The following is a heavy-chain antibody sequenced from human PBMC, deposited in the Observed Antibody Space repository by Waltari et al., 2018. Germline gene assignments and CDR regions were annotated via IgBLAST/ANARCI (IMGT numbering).Heavy chain of an antibody. J-gene: IGHJ4*02. CDR1: GLPFSIYE. CDR3: ATRYGSSSMDY. Sequence: EVQLVESGGGVVQTGGSLRLSCAASGLPFSIYEMNWVRQAPGKGLECIASSSSRLNTRYYEDSVKGRFTIARDNAKNSLHLQMNSLRAEDTAVYYCATRYGSSSMDYWGQGTLVTVSS. V-gene: IGHV3-48*03. D-gene: IGHD6-6*01. CDR2: SSSRLNTR.